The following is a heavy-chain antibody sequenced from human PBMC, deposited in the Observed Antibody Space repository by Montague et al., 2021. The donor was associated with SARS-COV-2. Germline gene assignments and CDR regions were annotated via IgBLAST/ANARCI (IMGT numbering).Heavy chain of an antibody. CDR2: IYHSGTT. CDR1: GFSIGSGDY. Sequence: SETLSLTCTVPGFSIGSGDYWGWIRQPPGKGLEWIGSIYHSGTTYYNPSLQSRLTMSIDTSTNQLSLRLTSVTAADTAVFFCMREKAGGSRNVFDTWGQGTTVTVSS. J-gene: IGHJ3*02. D-gene: IGHD3-10*01. V-gene: IGHV4-38-2*02. CDR3: MREKAGGSRNVFDT.